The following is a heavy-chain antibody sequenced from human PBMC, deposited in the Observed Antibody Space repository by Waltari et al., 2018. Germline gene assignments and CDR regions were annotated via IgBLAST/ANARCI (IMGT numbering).Heavy chain of an antibody. CDR1: GFSLSTSGVG. V-gene: IGHV2-5*01. J-gene: IGHJ5*02. CDR3: AHQGEVVPAATRWWFDP. Sequence: QITLKESGTTLVQPTQTLTLTCTFSGFSLSTSGVGVGWIRQPPGKALEWLVLIYWNEEKRYSPSLKSRLTITKDTSKNQVVLTMTNMDPVDTATYYCAHQGEVVPAATRWWFDPWGQGTLVTVSS. D-gene: IGHD2-2*01. CDR2: IYWNEEK.